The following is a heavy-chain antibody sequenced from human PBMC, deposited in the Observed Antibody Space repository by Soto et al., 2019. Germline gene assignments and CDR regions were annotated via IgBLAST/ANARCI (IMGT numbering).Heavy chain of an antibody. J-gene: IGHJ4*02. D-gene: IGHD4-4*01. CDR2: INPGDSDT. CDR3: ARHFSGTYSNYDY. CDR1: GYSFTSYL. Sequence: XDSLTISCKASGYSFTSYLIALVRQMPGKGLEWMGIINPGDSDTRRSPSFQGHVTISADKSITTAYLQWSSLKASDTAIYYCARHFSGTYSNYDYWGQGTLVTVSS. V-gene: IGHV5-51*01.